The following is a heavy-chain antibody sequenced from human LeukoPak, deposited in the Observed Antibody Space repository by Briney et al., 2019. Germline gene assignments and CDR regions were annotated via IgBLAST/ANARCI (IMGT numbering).Heavy chain of an antibody. D-gene: IGHD5-12*01. Sequence: GGSLRLSCAASGFTFSSYGMSWVRQAPGKGLEWVSAISGSGGSTYYADSVKGRFTISRDNSKNTLYLEMNSLRAEDTAVYYCARKYRGYAYYHYYYMDVWGKGTTVTISS. CDR1: GFTFSSYG. J-gene: IGHJ6*03. V-gene: IGHV3-23*01. CDR3: ARKYRGYAYYHYYYMDV. CDR2: ISGSGGST.